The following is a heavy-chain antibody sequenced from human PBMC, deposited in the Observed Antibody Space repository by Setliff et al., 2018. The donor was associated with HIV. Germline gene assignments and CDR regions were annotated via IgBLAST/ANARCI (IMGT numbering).Heavy chain of an antibody. J-gene: IGHJ4*02. D-gene: IGHD4-17*01. Sequence: PSETLSLTCAVSGYSISSGYFWGWIRQPPGKGLEWIGSLYHSGTNFYNPSLKSRVTISVDTSQNQFSLKLSSVTAADTAIYYCARRIYGNNPYFDYWSQGTLVTVSS. V-gene: IGHV4-38-2*01. CDR1: GYSISSGYF. CDR3: ARRIYGNNPYFDY. CDR2: LYHSGTN.